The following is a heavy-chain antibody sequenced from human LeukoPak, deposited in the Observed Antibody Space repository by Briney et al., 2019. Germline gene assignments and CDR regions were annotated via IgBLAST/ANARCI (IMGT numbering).Heavy chain of an antibody. CDR2: IYYSGST. D-gene: IGHD3-22*01. CDR1: GGSISSYY. CDR3: ARDPGHYYDSGGYVV. Sequence: SETLSLTCTVSGGSISSYYWSWIRQPPGKGLEWIGYIYYSGSTNYNPSLKSRVTISVDTSKNQFSLKLSSVTAADTAVYYCARDPGHYYDSGGYVVWGKGTTVTVSS. V-gene: IGHV4-59*01. J-gene: IGHJ6*04.